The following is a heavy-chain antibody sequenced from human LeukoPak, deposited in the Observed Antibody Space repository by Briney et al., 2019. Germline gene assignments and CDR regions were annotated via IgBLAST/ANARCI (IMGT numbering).Heavy chain of an antibody. J-gene: IGHJ4*02. CDR1: GFTFSSYA. V-gene: IGHV3-23*01. Sequence: PGGSLRLSCAASGFTFSSYAMNWVRQAPGKGLEWVSAISGSGGSTYYADSVKGRFTISRDNSKNTLYLQMNSLRAEDTAVYYCAKALPLYYYDSSGYYYGYWGQGTLVTVSS. CDR3: AKALPLYYYDSSGYYYGY. CDR2: ISGSGGST. D-gene: IGHD3-22*01.